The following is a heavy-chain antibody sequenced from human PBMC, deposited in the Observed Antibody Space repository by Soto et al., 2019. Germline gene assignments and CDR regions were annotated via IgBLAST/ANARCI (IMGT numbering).Heavy chain of an antibody. D-gene: IGHD6-6*01. CDR3: ARDIAARGIYYYYYYMDV. V-gene: IGHV1-18*01. Sequence: ASVKVSCKASGYTFTSYGISWVRQAPGQGLERMGWISAYNGNTNYAQKLQGRVTMTTDTSTSTAYMELRSLRSDDTAVYYCARDIAARGIYYYYYYMDVWGKGTTVTVSS. J-gene: IGHJ6*03. CDR1: GYTFTSYG. CDR2: ISAYNGNT.